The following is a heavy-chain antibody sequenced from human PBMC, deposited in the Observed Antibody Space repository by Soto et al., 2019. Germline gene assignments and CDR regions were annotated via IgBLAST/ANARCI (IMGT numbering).Heavy chain of an antibody. D-gene: IGHD3-10*01. V-gene: IGHV4-39*01. CDR1: GGSISSGDYY. CDR2: IYYNGNT. CDR3: ARQYYFGSGSYYNRPFGF. Sequence: PSEALSLTCTVSGGSISSGDYYWSWIRQLPGKDLEWIGCIYYNGNTYYTPSLKSRVTISVDTAKNQFSLKLSSVTAADTAVYYCARQYYFGSGSYYNRPFGFWGQGTLVTVSS. J-gene: IGHJ4*02.